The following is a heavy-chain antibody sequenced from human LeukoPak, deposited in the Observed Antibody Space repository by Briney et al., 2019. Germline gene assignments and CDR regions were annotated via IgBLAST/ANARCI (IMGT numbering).Heavy chain of an antibody. D-gene: IGHD3-22*01. CDR3: ASEGYYDSSGYYSVSY. CDR2: IYHSGST. Sequence: PSGTLSLTCAVSGGSISSSNWWSWVRQPPGKGLEWIGEIYHSGSTNYNPSLKSRVTISVDKTKNQFSLKLSSVTAADTAVYCCASEGYYDSSGYYSVSYWGQGTLVTVSS. J-gene: IGHJ4*02. CDR1: GGSISSSNW. V-gene: IGHV4-4*01.